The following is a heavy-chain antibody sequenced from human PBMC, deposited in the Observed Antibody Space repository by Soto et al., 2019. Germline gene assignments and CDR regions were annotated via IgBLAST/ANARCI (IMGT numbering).Heavy chain of an antibody. V-gene: IGHV1-2*04. CDR2: INPNSGGT. Sequence: ASVKVSCKASGYTFTGYYMHWVRQAPGQGLEWMGWINPNSGGTNYAQKFQGWVTMTRDTSISTAYMELSRLRSDDTAVYYCARGPNIAAAFTARQGRPNSSHPWCPGLLVTVSS. J-gene: IGHJ5*02. CDR3: ARGPNIAAAFTARQGRPNSSHP. D-gene: IGHD6-13*01. CDR1: GYTFTGYY.